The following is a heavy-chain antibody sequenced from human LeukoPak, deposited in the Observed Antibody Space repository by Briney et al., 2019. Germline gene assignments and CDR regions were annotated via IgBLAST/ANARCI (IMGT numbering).Heavy chain of an antibody. J-gene: IGHJ6*02. V-gene: IGHV4-34*01. CDR3: ARARRDFWSGYYYGMDV. Sequence: KPSETLSLTCTVSGGSISSYYWSWIRQPPGKGLEWIGEINHSGSTNYNPSLKSRVTISVDTSKNQFSLKLSSVTAADTAVYYCARARRDFWSGYYYGMDVWGQGTTVTVSS. CDR1: GGSISSYY. D-gene: IGHD3-3*01. CDR2: INHSGST.